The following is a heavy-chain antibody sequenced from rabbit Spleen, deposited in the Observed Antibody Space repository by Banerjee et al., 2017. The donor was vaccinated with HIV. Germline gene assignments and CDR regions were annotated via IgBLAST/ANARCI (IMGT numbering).Heavy chain of an antibody. CDR1: GIDFSNYYY. V-gene: IGHV1S43*01. CDR2: IYTRDGST. Sequence: QEQLEESGGGLVKPGGTLTLTCKASGIDFSNYYYMYWVRQAPGKGLELIAWIYTRDGSTWYASWVNGRFTISRSTSLNTVDLKMTSLTAADTATYFCARDLVTAIGWNFALWGQGTLVTVS. D-gene: IGHD7-1*01. J-gene: IGHJ3*01. CDR3: ARDLVTAIGWNFAL.